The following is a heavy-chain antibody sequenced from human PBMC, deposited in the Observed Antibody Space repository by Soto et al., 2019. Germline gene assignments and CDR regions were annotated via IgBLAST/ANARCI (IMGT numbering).Heavy chain of an antibody. D-gene: IGHD1-26*01. Sequence: SATLSLTCTVSGDSINSVDHYWSWIRQPPGKGLEWMGYIYHSGSTHYNPSLNSRLTISIDTSTNRFSLNLTSVTAADTAVYFCARLRWETENNWFDPWGQGALVTVSS. CDR2: IYHSGST. J-gene: IGHJ5*02. CDR3: ARLRWETENNWFDP. CDR1: GDSINSVDHY. V-gene: IGHV4-30-4*01.